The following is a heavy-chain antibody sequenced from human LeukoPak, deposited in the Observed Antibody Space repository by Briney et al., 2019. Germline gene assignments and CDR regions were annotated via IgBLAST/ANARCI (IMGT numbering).Heavy chain of an antibody. V-gene: IGHV1-18*04. CDR1: GYTFTGYY. CDR3: ARDSITMVRGVIMGGYGMDV. J-gene: IGHJ6*02. D-gene: IGHD3-10*01. Sequence: ASVKVSCKASGYTFTGYYMHWVRQAPGQGLEWMGWINPNSGNTNYAQKLQGRVTMTTDTSTSTAYMELRSLRSDDTAVYYCARDSITMVRGVIMGGYGMDVWGQGTTVTVSS. CDR2: INPNSGNT.